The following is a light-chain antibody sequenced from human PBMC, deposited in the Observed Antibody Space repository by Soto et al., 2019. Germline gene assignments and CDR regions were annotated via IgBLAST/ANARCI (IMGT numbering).Light chain of an antibody. CDR1: SSNIGSHT. Sequence: QAVVTQPPSASGTPGQRVTISCSGSSSNIGSHTVNWYQHLPGTAPKLLIYGDNQRSSGVPDRFSGSKSGTSASLAISGLQSEDEADYYCATWDDSLHAWVFGGGTKLTVL. CDR2: GDN. J-gene: IGLJ3*02. V-gene: IGLV1-44*01. CDR3: ATWDDSLHAWV.